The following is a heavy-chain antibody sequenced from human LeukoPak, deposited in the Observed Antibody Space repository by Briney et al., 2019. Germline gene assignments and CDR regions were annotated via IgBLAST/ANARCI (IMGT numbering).Heavy chain of an antibody. Sequence: PGRCLRLACATSGFTFSSYGMHSVRQAPGKGLEWVAIISDDGSDKSYADSVKGRFSISRDNSKNTVYLQMNSLRAEYTGIYYCAKDNKGYSYGGYWGQGILVTVSS. CDR1: GFTFSSYG. D-gene: IGHD1-26*01. CDR2: ISDDGSDK. V-gene: IGHV3-30*18. CDR3: AKDNKGYSYGGY. J-gene: IGHJ4*02.